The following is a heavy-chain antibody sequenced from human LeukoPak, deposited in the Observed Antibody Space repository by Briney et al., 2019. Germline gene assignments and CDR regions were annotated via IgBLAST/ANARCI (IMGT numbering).Heavy chain of an antibody. CDR3: ARGTKYRGFDY. D-gene: IGHD2-2*01. CDR2: INHSGSA. V-gene: IGHV4-34*01. Sequence: SETLFLTCAVYGGSFSGYYWSWIRQPPGKGLEWIGEINHSGSANYNPSLKSRVTISVDTSKNQFSLKLSSVTAADTAVYYCARGTKYRGFDYWGQGTLVTVSS. CDR1: GGSFSGYY. J-gene: IGHJ4*02.